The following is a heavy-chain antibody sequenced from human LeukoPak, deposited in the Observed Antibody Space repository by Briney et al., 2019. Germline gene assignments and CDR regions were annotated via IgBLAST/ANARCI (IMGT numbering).Heavy chain of an antibody. CDR3: ARRAAATRGFDY. CDR1: GYTFTSCW. J-gene: IGHJ4*02. Sequence: GESLKISCKSSGYTFTSCWIGWVRQMPGKGLEWMGIIYPGDSDTRYSPSFQGQVTISADKSISTAYLQWRSLRASDTGMYHCARRAAATRGFDYWGQGTLVTVSS. CDR2: IYPGDSDT. D-gene: IGHD6-13*01. V-gene: IGHV5-51*01.